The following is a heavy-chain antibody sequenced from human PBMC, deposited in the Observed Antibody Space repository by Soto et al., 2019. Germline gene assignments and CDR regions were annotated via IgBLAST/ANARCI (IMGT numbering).Heavy chain of an antibody. D-gene: IGHD3-10*01. Sequence: GGSLTLSFEASGFTARGNYIGWVRQGPGKELECVSLIYSGGGTYYADSVKGRFTISRDNSKNTLYIQMNSLRVDDTAVYYCARMPMLITAYSYHFDYRGPGTLFIVSS. CDR2: IYSGGGT. V-gene: IGHV3-53*01. J-gene: IGHJ4*02. CDR3: ARMPMLITAYSYHFDY. CDR1: GFTARGNY.